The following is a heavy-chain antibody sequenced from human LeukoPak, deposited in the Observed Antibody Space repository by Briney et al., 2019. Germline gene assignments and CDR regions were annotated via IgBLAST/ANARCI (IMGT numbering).Heavy chain of an antibody. J-gene: IGHJ4*02. CDR2: IYYSGST. D-gene: IGHD4-17*01. V-gene: IGHV4-59*01. CDR3: ARENHDYGDFSFFDY. CDR1: GGSISSYY. Sequence: SETLSLTCTVSGGSISSYYWSWIRQPPGKGLEWIGYIYYSGSTNYNPSLKSRVTISVDTSKNQFSLKLSSVTAADTAAYYCARENHDYGDFSFFDYWGQGTLVTVSS.